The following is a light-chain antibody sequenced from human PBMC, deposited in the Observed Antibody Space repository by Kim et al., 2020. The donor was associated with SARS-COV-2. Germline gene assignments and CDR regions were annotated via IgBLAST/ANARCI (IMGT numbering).Light chain of an antibody. V-gene: IGKV1-39*01. CDR1: QKISTY. CDR2: AAS. J-gene: IGKJ4*01. Sequence: ASVRDRVTITCRASQKISTYLNWYQQKPGKAPKLLIYAASSLQSGVPSRFSGSGSGTDFTLTINSVQPEDFAIYYCQQSYSTPFTFGGGTKVDIK. CDR3: QQSYSTPFT.